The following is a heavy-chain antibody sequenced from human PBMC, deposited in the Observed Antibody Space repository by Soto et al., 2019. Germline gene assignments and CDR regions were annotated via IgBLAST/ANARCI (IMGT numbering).Heavy chain of an antibody. CDR3: ARESYMDY. D-gene: IGHD2-2*02. V-gene: IGHV3-66*01. CDR2: IYPGGGT. CDR1: GFTVGTNF. J-gene: IGHJ4*02. Sequence: GGSLRLSCAASGFTVGTNFMNWVRQAPGRGLEWVSVIYPGGGTYYADSVKGRFAVSRDTSKNTLYLQMNSLRAEDTAVYYCARESYMDYWGQGTQVTVSS.